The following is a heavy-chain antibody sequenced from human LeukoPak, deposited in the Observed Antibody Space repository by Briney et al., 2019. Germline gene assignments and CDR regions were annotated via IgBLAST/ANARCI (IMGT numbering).Heavy chain of an antibody. V-gene: IGHV3-30-3*01. CDR1: GFTFSSYA. J-gene: IGHJ4*02. D-gene: IGHD3-16*01. Sequence: GGSLRLSCTASGFTFSSYAMHWVRQAPGKGLEWVAVISYDGSSKYYTDSVKGRFTISRDNSKNTLYLHMSSLRAEDTALYYCATGEYYFDFWGQGTLVTVSS. CDR3: ATGEYYFDF. CDR2: ISYDGSSK.